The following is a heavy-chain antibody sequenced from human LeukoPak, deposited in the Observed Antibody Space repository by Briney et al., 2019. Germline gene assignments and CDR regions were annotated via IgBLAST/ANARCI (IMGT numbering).Heavy chain of an antibody. CDR3: ARHGGSGKYSPKHFDY. D-gene: IGHD3-10*01. CDR1: GYSISSGYY. J-gene: IGHJ4*02. V-gene: IGHV4-38-2*02. CDR2: IYHSGST. Sequence: SETLSLTCTVSGYSISSGYYWGWIRQPPGKGLEWIGSIYHSGSTYYNPSLTSRVTISVDTSKNQFSLKLTSVTAADTAVYYCARHGGSGKYSPKHFDYWGQGTLVTVSS.